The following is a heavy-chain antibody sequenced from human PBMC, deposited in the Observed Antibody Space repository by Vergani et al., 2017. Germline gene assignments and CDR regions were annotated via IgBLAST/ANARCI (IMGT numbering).Heavy chain of an antibody. V-gene: IGHV1-3*01. CDR1: GYTFTSYA. Sequence: QVQLVQSGAEVKKPGASVKVSCKASGYTFTSYAMHWVRQAPGQRLEWMGWINAGNGNTKYSQKFQGRVTITRDTSASTAYMELSSLRSEDTAVYYCARAYVGYGDYLWWFDPWGQGTLVTVSS. D-gene: IGHD4-17*01. CDR3: ARAYVGYGDYLWWFDP. CDR2: INAGNGNT. J-gene: IGHJ5*02.